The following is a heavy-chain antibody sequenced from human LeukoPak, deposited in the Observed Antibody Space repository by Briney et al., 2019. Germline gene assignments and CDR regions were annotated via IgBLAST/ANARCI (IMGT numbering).Heavy chain of an antibody. CDR1: GGTFSSYA. Sequence: ASVKVSCKASGGTFSSYAISWVRQAPGQGLEWMGGIIPIFGTANYAQKFQGRVTITADESTSTAYMELSSLRSEDTAVYYCARVYDILTGYRKHLFFDYWGQGTLVTVSS. V-gene: IGHV1-69*13. D-gene: IGHD3-9*01. CDR2: IIPIFGTA. CDR3: ARVYDILTGYRKHLFFDY. J-gene: IGHJ4*02.